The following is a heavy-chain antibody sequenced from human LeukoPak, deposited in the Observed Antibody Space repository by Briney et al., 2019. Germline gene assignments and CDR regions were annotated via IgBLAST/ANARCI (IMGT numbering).Heavy chain of an antibody. J-gene: IGHJ4*02. CDR2: INHGGSEK. CDR1: GFIFTSYW. V-gene: IGHV3-7*01. Sequence: PGGSLRLSCAASGFIFTSYWMGWVRQAPGKGLEWVAHINHGGSEKYYVDSVKGRFTISRDNAKSSLYLRMNSLRAEDTAVYYCARDSSGNFIPDYFDYWGQGTLVTVSS. D-gene: IGHD3-10*01. CDR3: ARDSSGNFIPDYFDY.